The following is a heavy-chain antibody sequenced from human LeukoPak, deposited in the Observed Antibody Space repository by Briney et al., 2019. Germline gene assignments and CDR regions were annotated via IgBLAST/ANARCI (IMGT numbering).Heavy chain of an antibody. D-gene: IGHD6-19*01. CDR1: GYSISSGYY. CDR2: IYHSGST. V-gene: IGHV4-38-2*02. Sequence: SETLSLTCTVSGYSISSGYYWGWIRQPPGKGLEWIGSIYHSGSTYYNPSLKSRVTISVDTSKNQFSLKLSSVTAADTAVYYCARGFGDSGGLRNWGQGTLVTVSS. CDR3: ARGFGDSGGLRN. J-gene: IGHJ4*02.